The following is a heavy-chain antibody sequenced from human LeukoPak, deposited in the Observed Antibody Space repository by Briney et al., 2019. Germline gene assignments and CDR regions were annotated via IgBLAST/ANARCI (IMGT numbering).Heavy chain of an antibody. CDR2: IYSGGSK. CDR1: GFTDSSNY. J-gene: IGHJ6*02. Sequence: GGSLRLFCAACGFTDSSNYVSCARQAPGKGLVWVSVIYSGGSKYYADSVKGRFTISRDNSKHTLYLQMNSLRAEDTAVYYCARDSRVAVAGELADYYYGMDVWGQGTTVTVSS. D-gene: IGHD6-19*01. V-gene: IGHV3-66*01. CDR3: ARDSRVAVAGELADYYYGMDV.